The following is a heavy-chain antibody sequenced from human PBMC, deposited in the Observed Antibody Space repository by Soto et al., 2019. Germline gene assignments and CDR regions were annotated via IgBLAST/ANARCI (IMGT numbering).Heavy chain of an antibody. CDR2: IWYDGSNK. Sequence: AGGSLRLSCAASGFTFSSYGMHWVRQAPGKGLEWVAVIWYDGSNKYYADSVKGRFTISRDNSKNTLYLQMNSLRAEDTAVYYCARDESYGQIYYFDYWGQGPLVTVSS. D-gene: IGHD5-18*01. CDR3: ARDESYGQIYYFDY. V-gene: IGHV3-33*01. CDR1: GFTFSSYG. J-gene: IGHJ4*02.